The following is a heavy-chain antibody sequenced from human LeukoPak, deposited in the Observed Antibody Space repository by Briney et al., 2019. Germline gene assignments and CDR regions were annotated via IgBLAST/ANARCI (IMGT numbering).Heavy chain of an antibody. D-gene: IGHD3-10*01. CDR1: GFSGFTFSSHA. CDR3: AKVLYYYGSGSYSKYYFDY. CDR2: ISGSGGST. Sequence: GGSLRLSCAASGFSGFTFSSHAMSWVRQAPGKGLEWVSGISGSGGSTYYADSVKGRFTISRDNSKNTLYLQMNSLRAEDTAVYYCAKVLYYYGSGSYSKYYFDYWGQGTLVTVSS. J-gene: IGHJ4*02. V-gene: IGHV3-23*01.